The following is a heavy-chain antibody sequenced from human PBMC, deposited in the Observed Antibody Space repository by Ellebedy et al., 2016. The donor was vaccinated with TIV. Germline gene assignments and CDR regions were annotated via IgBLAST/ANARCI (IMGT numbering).Heavy chain of an antibody. CDR3: ARDNHYYVQYFQQ. D-gene: IGHD3-10*02. CDR2: IIAIFGTT. CDR1: GGIFRSYA. V-gene: IGHV1-69*13. J-gene: IGHJ1*01. Sequence: SVKVSCKASGGIFRSYAISWVRQAPGQGLEWMGGIIAIFGTTNYAQKFQVRVAITADESTSTVYMQLSSLRSEDTAMYYCARDNHYYVQYFQQWGQGTLVTVSS.